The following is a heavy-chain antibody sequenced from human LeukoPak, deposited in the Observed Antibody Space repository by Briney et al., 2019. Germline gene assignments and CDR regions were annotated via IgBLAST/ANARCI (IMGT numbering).Heavy chain of an antibody. CDR1: GASISGHY. CDR3: ARDSSGYNWFDP. CDR2: VYSSGST. V-gene: IGHV4-59*11. D-gene: IGHD3-22*01. J-gene: IGHJ5*02. Sequence: SETLSLTCTVSGASISGHYWIWIRQPPGRGLEWIGYVYSSGSTNYNPSLKSRVTMSVDTSENQFSLKLSSVTAADTAVYYCARDSSGYNWFDPWGQGTLVTVSS.